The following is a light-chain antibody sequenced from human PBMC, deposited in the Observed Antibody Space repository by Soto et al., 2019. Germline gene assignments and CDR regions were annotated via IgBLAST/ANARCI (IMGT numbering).Light chain of an antibody. J-gene: IGKJ1*01. Sequence: DIQMTQSPSTLSASVGDRVTITCRARQSISTWLAWHQQKPGKAPNILIYKASTSASGVPSRFSGSGSGTEVTLTISSRQPEDFGTYYCQQYDSYPWTFGHGTKVE. V-gene: IGKV1-5*03. CDR3: QQYDSYPWT. CDR2: KAS. CDR1: QSISTW.